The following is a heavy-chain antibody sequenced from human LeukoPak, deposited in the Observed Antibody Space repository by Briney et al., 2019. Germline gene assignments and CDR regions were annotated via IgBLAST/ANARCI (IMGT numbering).Heavy chain of an antibody. D-gene: IGHD3-22*01. CDR1: GYSFTSYW. Sequence: GESLKISCKGSGYSFTSYWIDWVRQMPGKGLEWMGIIYPGDSDTRYSPSFQGQVTISADKSISTAYLQWSSLKASDTAMYYCARPDVHYYDSSGYYLGYWGQGTLVTVSS. V-gene: IGHV5-51*01. CDR3: ARPDVHYYDSSGYYLGY. J-gene: IGHJ4*02. CDR2: IYPGDSDT.